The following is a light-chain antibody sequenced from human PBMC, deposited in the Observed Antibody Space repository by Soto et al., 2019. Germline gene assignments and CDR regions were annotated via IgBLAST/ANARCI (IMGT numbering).Light chain of an antibody. J-gene: IGKJ4*01. CDR2: DAS. V-gene: IGKV3-11*01. CDR1: QSVSSY. CDR3: QQRSNWPST. Sequence: EIVLTQSLATLSLSPGERATLSCRASQSVSSYLAWYQQKPGQAPRLLIYDASNRATGIPARFSGSGSGTDLTLTISSLEPEDFAVYYCQQRSNWPSTFGGGTKVEIK.